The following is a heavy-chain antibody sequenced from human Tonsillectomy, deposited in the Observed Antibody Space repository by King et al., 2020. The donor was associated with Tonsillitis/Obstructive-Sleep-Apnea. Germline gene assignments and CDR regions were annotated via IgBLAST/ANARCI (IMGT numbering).Heavy chain of an antibody. CDR2: INWNGDST. CDR3: ARNFGDPDY. D-gene: IGHD4-17*01. J-gene: IGHJ4*02. V-gene: IGHV3-20*04. CDR1: GFTFDDYG. Sequence: VQLVESGGGVGRPGGSLRLSCAASGFTFDDYGMSLVCHVPGKGLGGIAGINWNGDSTSDADSVKVRFASFRENTRNSLYLQMNTLRAEDTACFYCARNFGDPDYWGQGTLVTVSS.